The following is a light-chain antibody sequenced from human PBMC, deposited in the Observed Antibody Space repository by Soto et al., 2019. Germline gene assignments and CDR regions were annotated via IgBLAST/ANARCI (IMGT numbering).Light chain of an antibody. CDR3: QYYGSSPT. J-gene: IGKJ4*01. Sequence: IVLTQSPGTLSLSPGERATLSCRASQSVSSAYLAWYQQKSGQAPRLLSYGASIRTTGTPDRFSGSGYGTGFSLTISRLETEDFAVYYCQYYGSSPTFGGGAKVDIK. V-gene: IGKV3-20*01. CDR2: GAS. CDR1: QSVSSAY.